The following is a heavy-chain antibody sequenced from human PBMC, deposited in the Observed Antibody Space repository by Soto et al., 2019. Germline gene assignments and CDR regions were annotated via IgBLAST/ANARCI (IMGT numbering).Heavy chain of an antibody. Sequence: QVQLQESGPGLVKPSQTLSLTCTVSGGSISSGNYYWSWIRQPPGKGLEWIGYIYYSGSTYYNPSLKSRVTISVDTSKNQFSLRLSSVTAADTAVYYCARDLGLSGYWWFDPWGQGTLVTVSS. J-gene: IGHJ5*02. V-gene: IGHV4-30-4*01. CDR1: GGSISSGNYY. CDR3: ARDLGLSGYWWFDP. CDR2: IYYSGST. D-gene: IGHD3-22*01.